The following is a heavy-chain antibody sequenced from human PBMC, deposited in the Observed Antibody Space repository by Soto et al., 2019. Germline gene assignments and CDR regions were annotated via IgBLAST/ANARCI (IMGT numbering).Heavy chain of an antibody. D-gene: IGHD3-10*02. V-gene: IGHV4-39*01. CDR3: ARQVLPCADWLARPYYFDY. CDR1: GGSISSSSYY. CDR2: IYYSGST. Sequence: SETLSLTCTVSGGSISSSSYYWGWIRQPPGKGLEWIGSIYYSGSTYYNPSLKSRVTISVDTSKNQFSLKLSSVTAADTAVYYCARQVLPCADWLARPYYFDYCGPRTLVNVFS. J-gene: IGHJ4*02.